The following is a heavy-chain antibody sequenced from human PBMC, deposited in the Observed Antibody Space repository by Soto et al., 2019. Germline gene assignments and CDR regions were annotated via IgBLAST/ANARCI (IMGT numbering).Heavy chain of an antibody. J-gene: IGHJ4*02. CDR3: ARIQYCSSTTGYGSSYFDY. CDR1: GFSLSTSEVC. V-gene: IGHV2-70*01. CDR2: VDWDDDK. D-gene: IGHD2-2*01. Sequence: SGPTLVNPTQTLTLTCTFSGFSLSTSEVCVSWIRQPPGKALEWLALVDWDDDKYYSTSLKTRLTISKDTSNNQVVLTMTNMDPVDTATYFCARIQYCSSTTGYGSSYFDYWGQGTLVTVSS.